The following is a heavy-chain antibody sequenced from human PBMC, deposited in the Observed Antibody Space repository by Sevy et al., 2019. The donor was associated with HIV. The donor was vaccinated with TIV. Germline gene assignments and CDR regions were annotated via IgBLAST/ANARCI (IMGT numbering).Heavy chain of an antibody. CDR1: GGSISSYY. CDR3: AREERGYSYGVAGNFDY. J-gene: IGHJ4*02. Sequence: ETLSLTCTVSGGSISSYYWSWIRQPAGKGLEWIGRIYTSGSTNYNPSLKSRVTMSVDTSKNQFSLKLSSVTAADTAVYYCAREERGYSYGVAGNFDYWGQGTLVTVSS. V-gene: IGHV4-4*07. D-gene: IGHD5-18*01. CDR2: IYTSGST.